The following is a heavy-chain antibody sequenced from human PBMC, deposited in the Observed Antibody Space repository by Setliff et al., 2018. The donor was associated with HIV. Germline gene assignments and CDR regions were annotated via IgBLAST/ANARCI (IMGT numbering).Heavy chain of an antibody. CDR2: IYYSGST. CDR1: GASFSSGGYY. CDR3: ARDGRAKGVYSHWFLDL. J-gene: IGHJ2*01. V-gene: IGHV4-31*03. Sequence: PSETLSLTCTVSGASFSSGGYYWTWIRQHPVRGLEWIGYIYYSGSTYYNPSLMSRVTISVDTSKNNFSLKLSSVTAADTAVYFCARDGRAKGVYSHWFLDLWGRGTLVTVSS. D-gene: IGHD2-8*01.